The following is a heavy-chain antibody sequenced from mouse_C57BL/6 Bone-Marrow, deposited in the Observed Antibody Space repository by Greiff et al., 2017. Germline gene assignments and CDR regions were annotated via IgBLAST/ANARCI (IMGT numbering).Heavy chain of an antibody. J-gene: IGHJ1*03. D-gene: IGHD1-1*01. Sequence: EVKLVESGGGLVQPGGSLKLSCAASGFTFSDYYMYWVRQTPEKRLEWVAYISNGGGSTYYPDTVKGRFTISRNNAKNTLYLQMSRLKSEDTAMYYCARRGVSTTVVAHPYFDVWGTGTTVTVSS. CDR2: ISNGGGST. CDR1: GFTFSDYY. V-gene: IGHV5-12*01. CDR3: ARRGVSTTVVAHPYFDV.